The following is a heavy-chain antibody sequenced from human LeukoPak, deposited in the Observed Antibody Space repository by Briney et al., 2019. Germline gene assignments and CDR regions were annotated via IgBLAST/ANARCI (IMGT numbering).Heavy chain of an antibody. V-gene: IGHV3-30*02. D-gene: IGHD3-22*01. CDR2: IQDDGAKT. J-gene: IGHJ4*02. CDR1: GFTFNTYP. Sequence: GGSLSLTCAASGFTFNTYPVHWVRQAPGKGLEWVALIQDDGAKTNYADSVRGRFTISRDNSRSTVYLQMNSLKPDDTAVYYCATQTITLVVVISPYDCWGQGALVTVSS. CDR3: ATQTITLVVVISPYDC.